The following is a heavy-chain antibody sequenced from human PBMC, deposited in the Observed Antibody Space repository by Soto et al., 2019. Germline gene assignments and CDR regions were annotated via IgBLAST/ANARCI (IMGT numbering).Heavy chain of an antibody. Sequence: GGSLRLSCAASGFTFSSYAMHWVRQAPGKGLEWVAVISYDGSNKYYADSVKGRFTISRDNSKNTLYLQMNSLRADDTAVYYCARVARFLEWLLYSYYYYGMDVWGQGTTVTVSS. CDR2: ISYDGSNK. CDR3: ARVARFLEWLLYSYYYYGMDV. J-gene: IGHJ6*02. CDR1: GFTFSSYA. V-gene: IGHV3-30-3*01. D-gene: IGHD3-3*01.